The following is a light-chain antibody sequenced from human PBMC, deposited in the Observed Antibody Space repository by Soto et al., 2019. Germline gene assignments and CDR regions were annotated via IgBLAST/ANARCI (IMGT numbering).Light chain of an antibody. Sequence: EIVLTQSPATLSLSPGERATLSCRASQSVSSFLAWNQQKLGQAPRLLIYDASNRATGIPARFSGSGSGTEFTLTISSLQSEDFAVYYCQQYNNWPPLTFGGGTKVEIK. CDR1: QSVSSF. J-gene: IGKJ4*01. CDR3: QQYNNWPPLT. CDR2: DAS. V-gene: IGKV3-11*01.